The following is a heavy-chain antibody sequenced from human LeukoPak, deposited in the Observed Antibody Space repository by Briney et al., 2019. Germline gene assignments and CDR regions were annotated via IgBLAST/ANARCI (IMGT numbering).Heavy chain of an antibody. CDR2: ISYDGSNK. D-gene: IGHD5-18*01. CDR1: GFTFSSYA. Sequence: GGSLRLSCAASGFTFSSYAMHWVRQAPGKELEWVAVISYDGSNKYYADSVKGRFTISRDNSKNTLYLQMNSLRAEDTAVYYCARKRGYSYGYGFDYWGQGTLVTVSS. V-gene: IGHV3-30*04. CDR3: ARKRGYSYGYGFDY. J-gene: IGHJ4*02.